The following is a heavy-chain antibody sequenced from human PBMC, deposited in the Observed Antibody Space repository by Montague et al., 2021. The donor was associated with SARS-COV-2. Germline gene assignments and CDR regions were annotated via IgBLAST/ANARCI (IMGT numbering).Heavy chain of an antibody. Sequence: SETLSLTCVVSSGSISPSDSHYWGWVRQAPGEGLEWIATISNSRSTSYNPPLRSLVTISVNTSKSQIFLNLRSVTAAVTSVYYCARHSTTHAFDPWGQGILVTVSS. CDR1: SGSISPSDSHY. CDR3: ARHSTTHAFDP. CDR2: ISNSRST. J-gene: IGHJ5*02. D-gene: IGHD1-1*01. V-gene: IGHV4-39*01.